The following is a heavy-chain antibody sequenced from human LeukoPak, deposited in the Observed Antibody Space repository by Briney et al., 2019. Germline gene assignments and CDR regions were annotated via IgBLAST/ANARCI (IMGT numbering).Heavy chain of an antibody. CDR1: GFTFSNYW. CDR3: ATLSYGGNSFCFDY. CDR2: IKQDGSEK. D-gene: IGHD4-23*01. V-gene: IGHV3-7*01. J-gene: IGHJ4*02. Sequence: GGSLRLSCAASGFTFSNYWMSWVRQAPGKWLEWVANIKQDGSEKYYVDSVKGRFTISRDNAKNSLYLQMNSLRAEDTAVYYCATLSYGGNSFCFDYWGQGTLVTVSS.